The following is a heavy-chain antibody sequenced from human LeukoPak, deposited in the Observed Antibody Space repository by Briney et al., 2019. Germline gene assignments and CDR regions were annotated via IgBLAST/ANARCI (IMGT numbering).Heavy chain of an antibody. Sequence: TSSETLSLTCTVSGGSISSYYWSWIRQPPGKGLEWIGYIYYSGSTNYNPSLKSRVTISVDTSKNQFSLKLSSVTAADTAVYYCARLSGYYYYMDVWGKGTTVTVSS. CDR2: IYYSGST. CDR3: ARLSGYYYYMDV. J-gene: IGHJ6*03. CDR1: GGSISSYY. V-gene: IGHV4-59*01. D-gene: IGHD1-26*01.